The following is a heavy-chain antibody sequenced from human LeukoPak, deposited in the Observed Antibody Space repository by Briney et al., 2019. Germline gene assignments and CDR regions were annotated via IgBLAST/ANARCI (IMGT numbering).Heavy chain of an antibody. CDR1: GYTFTGYY. Sequence: ASVKVSCKTSGYTFTGYYMHWVRQAPGQGLEWMGWINPNSGGTNYAQKFQGRVTMTTDTSTSTAYMELRSLRSDDTAVYYCARDENYYDSSGWSMVGMDVWGQGTTVTVSS. CDR2: INPNSGGT. V-gene: IGHV1-2*02. J-gene: IGHJ6*02. D-gene: IGHD3-22*01. CDR3: ARDENYYDSSGWSMVGMDV.